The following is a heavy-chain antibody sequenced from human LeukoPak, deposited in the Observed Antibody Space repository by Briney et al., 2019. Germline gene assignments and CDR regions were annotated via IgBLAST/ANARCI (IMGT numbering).Heavy chain of an antibody. CDR2: IYYSGST. J-gene: IGHJ6*02. CDR3: ARTGITIFGVVIMEYGMDV. D-gene: IGHD3-3*01. CDR1: GGSISSYY. V-gene: IGHV4-30-4*08. Sequence: SETLSLTCTVSGGSISSYYWSWIRQPPGRGLEWIGYIYYSGSTYYNPSLKSRVTISVDTSKNQFSLKLSSVTAADTAVYYCARTGITIFGVVIMEYGMDVWGQGTTVTVSS.